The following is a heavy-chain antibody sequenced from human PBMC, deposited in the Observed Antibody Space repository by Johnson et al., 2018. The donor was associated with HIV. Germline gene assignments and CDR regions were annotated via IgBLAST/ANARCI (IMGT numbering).Heavy chain of an antibody. V-gene: IGHV3-30-3*01. J-gene: IGHJ3*01. CDR2: ISYDGSNK. D-gene: IGHD3-3*01. CDR1: GFTFSSYA. Sequence: QVQLVESGGGVVQPGRSLRLSCAASGFTFSSYAMHWVRQAPGKGLEWVAVISYDGSNKYYADSVKGRFTISRDNSKNTLYLQMNSLRAEDTAVYYCARSYYDFAPIGPAFDLWDQGTMVTVSS. CDR3: ARSYYDFAPIGPAFDL.